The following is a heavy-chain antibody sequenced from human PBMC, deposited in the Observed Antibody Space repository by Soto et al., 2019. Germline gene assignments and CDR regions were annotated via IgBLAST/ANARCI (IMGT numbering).Heavy chain of an antibody. CDR2: IIPMFATS. Sequence: QVQLVQSGAEVKKPGSSVKVSCKASGGSFSSYAFSWVRQAPGQGLEWMGGIIPMFATSNYAQKFQGRVAITADKPTSTAYMEVSSLRSEDTAVYYCARGFKGLRFPFDYWGEGTLVTVSS. J-gene: IGHJ4*02. V-gene: IGHV1-69*06. CDR3: ARGFKGLRFPFDY. CDR1: GGSFSSYA. D-gene: IGHD4-17*01.